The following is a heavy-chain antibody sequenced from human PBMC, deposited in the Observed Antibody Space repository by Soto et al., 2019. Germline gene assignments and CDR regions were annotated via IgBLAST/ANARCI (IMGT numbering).Heavy chain of an antibody. CDR2: IIPIFGTA. Sequence: QVQQVQSGAEETKPGSSVKVSCKASGATFTSYPISWVRQAPGQGLEWMGGIIPIFGTANYAQKFQGRVTITADDSTSTAYMELSSLRSEDTAVYSCARDGEGPVVARGWFDPWGQGTLVTVSS. CDR3: ARDGEGPVVARGWFDP. J-gene: IGHJ5*02. D-gene: IGHD6-6*01. V-gene: IGHV1-69*01. CDR1: GATFTSYP.